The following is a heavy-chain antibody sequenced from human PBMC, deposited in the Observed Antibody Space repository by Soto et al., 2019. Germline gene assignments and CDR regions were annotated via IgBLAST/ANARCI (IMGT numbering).Heavy chain of an antibody. D-gene: IGHD2-8*01. V-gene: IGHV6-1*01. Sequence: QTLSLTCSISGDRVSSNSAAWNWIRQSPSRGLEWLGRTYYRSKWYNDYAVSVKSRITINPDTSKNQFSLQLNSVTPEDTAVYYCARDLGRMVYAISSGRYYFAYWGQGSLVTVYS. CDR1: GDRVSSNSAA. CDR3: ARDLGRMVYAISSGRYYFAY. J-gene: IGHJ4*02. CDR2: TYYRSKWYN.